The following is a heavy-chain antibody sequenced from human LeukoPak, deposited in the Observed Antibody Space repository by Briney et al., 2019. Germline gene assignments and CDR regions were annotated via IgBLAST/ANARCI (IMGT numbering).Heavy chain of an antibody. CDR2: ISDSGGST. Sequence: GGSLRLSCAVSGITLSNYGMSWVRQAPGKGLEWVAGISDSGGSTNYADSVKGRFTISRDNSKNTLYLQMNSLRAEDTAVYYCAKDHYYYGSGIFDYWGQGTLVTVSS. J-gene: IGHJ4*02. V-gene: IGHV3-23*01. CDR3: AKDHYYYGSGIFDY. CDR1: GITLSNYG. D-gene: IGHD3-10*01.